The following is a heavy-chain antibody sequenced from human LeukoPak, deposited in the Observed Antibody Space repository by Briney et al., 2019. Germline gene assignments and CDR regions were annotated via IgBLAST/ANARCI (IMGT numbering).Heavy chain of an antibody. V-gene: IGHV3-74*01. Sequence: GGSLRLSCADSGFTFGRYWMHWVRQAPGKGLVWVSHITIDGSGTSYADSVKGRFTISRDNAKNTLYLQMNSLRAEDTAVYYCARDVIVGATRAHYYGMDVWGQGTTVTVSS. CDR2: ITIDGSGT. D-gene: IGHD1-26*01. CDR3: ARDVIVGATRAHYYGMDV. CDR1: GFTFGRYW. J-gene: IGHJ6*02.